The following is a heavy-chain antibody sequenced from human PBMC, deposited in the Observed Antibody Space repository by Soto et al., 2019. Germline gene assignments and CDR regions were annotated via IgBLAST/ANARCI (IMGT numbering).Heavy chain of an antibody. CDR3: ARDLLDY. CDR1: GFTFSNYW. V-gene: IGHV3-7*01. Sequence: GGSLRLSCAASGFTFSNYWMSWVRQTPGKGLEWVAYIKQDGSEKFYLDSVEGRFTISRDNARNSLYLQMNSLRVEDTAVYYCARDLLDYWGQGTLVTVSS. CDR2: IKQDGSEK. J-gene: IGHJ4*02.